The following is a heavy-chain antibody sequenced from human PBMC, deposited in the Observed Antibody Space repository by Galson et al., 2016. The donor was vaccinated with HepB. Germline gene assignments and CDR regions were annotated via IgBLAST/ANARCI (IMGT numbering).Heavy chain of an antibody. D-gene: IGHD6-13*01. CDR2: IGSYNGNT. V-gene: IGHV1-18*01. J-gene: IGHJ4*02. CDR3: ARAQLGSSWHYFDL. CDR1: GYTFTNYG. Sequence: SVKVSCKASGYTFTNYGFNWVRQAPGQGLEWMGWIGSYNGNTESAQNLQDRVTMTTDTSTNTAYMELRSLRSDDTAVYYCARAQLGSSWHYFDLWDQGTLVTVSS.